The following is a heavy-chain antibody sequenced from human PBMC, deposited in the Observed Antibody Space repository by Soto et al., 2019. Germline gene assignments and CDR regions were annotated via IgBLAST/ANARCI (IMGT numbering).Heavy chain of an antibody. CDR1: GGSFKSGCYS. V-gene: IGHV4-61*01. CDR3: ARYFAYFDS. Sequence: KTSETLSLTCTVSGGSFKSGCYSWSWIRQPPGKGLEWIGYVYHTGRTSYNPSLKSRVSISMDTSKNQFSLNLDSVTAADTAVYFCARYFAYFDSWGQGTLVTVSS. J-gene: IGHJ4*02. D-gene: IGHD3-9*01. CDR2: VYHTGRT.